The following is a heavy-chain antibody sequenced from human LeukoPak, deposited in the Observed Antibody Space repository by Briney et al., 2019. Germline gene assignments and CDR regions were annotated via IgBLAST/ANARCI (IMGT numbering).Heavy chain of an antibody. Sequence: SETLSLTCTVSGGSISSHYWSWIRQSAGKGLEWIGRIYTSESTNYNPSLKSRVTMSVDTSKNQVSLKLSSVTAADTAVYYCARDVSTWYLDYWGQGTLVTVSS. CDR1: GGSISSHY. CDR3: ARDVSTWYLDY. J-gene: IGHJ4*02. CDR2: IYTSEST. D-gene: IGHD6-13*01. V-gene: IGHV4-4*07.